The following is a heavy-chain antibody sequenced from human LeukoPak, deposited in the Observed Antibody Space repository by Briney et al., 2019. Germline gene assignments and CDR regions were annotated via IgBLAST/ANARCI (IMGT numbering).Heavy chain of an antibody. V-gene: IGHV1-69*01. CDR2: IVPIFGTA. CDR3: ARDRWVIVPAAIGDYYYYYYMDV. Sequence: SVKVSCKASGGTFSSYAISWVRQAPGQGLEWMGGIVPIFGTANYAQKFQGRVTITADESTSTAYMELSSLRSEDTAVYYCARDRWVIVPAAIGDYYYYYYMDVWGKGTTVTVSS. CDR1: GGTFSSYA. D-gene: IGHD2-2*02. J-gene: IGHJ6*03.